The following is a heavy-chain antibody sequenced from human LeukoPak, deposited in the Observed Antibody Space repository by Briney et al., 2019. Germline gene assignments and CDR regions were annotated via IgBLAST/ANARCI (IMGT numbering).Heavy chain of an antibody. V-gene: IGHV3-48*01. D-gene: IGHD1-26*01. CDR1: GFTFSSYS. J-gene: IGHJ4*02. CDR3: ATQWELHPAF. Sequence: PGGSLRLSCAASGFTFSSYSMSWVRQAPGEGLGWGSYITGNGSTRYYADSVEGRFTFSRDNAKNSWVLEMSSLRAEATVSLYCATQWELHPAFWGQGTLLTASS. CDR2: ITGNGSTR.